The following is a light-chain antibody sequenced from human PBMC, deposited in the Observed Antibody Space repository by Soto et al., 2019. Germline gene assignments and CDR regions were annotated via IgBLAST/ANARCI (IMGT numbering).Light chain of an antibody. CDR3: QQYGSSPWT. J-gene: IGKJ1*01. CDR2: GAS. Sequence: EIVLTQSPGTLSSSPGDRATLSCRASQSVSSSYLAWYQQKPGQAPRLLIYGASSRATGIPDRFSGSGSGTDFTLTISRLEPDDFAVYYCQQYGSSPWTFGQGTKVEIK. CDR1: QSVSSSY. V-gene: IGKV3-20*01.